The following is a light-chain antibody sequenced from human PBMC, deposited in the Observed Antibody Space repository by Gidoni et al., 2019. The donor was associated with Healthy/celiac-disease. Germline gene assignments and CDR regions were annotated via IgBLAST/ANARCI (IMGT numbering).Light chain of an antibody. CDR2: GAS. CDR1: QSVSSN. CDR3: QQYNNWWT. Sequence: DIVMTQSPATLSVSPEERATLSCRASQSVSSNLAWYQQKPGQAPRLLTYGASTRATGIPARFSGSGSGTEFTLTISRLQSEDFAVYCCQQYNNWWTFGQGTKVEIK. J-gene: IGKJ1*01. V-gene: IGKV3-15*01.